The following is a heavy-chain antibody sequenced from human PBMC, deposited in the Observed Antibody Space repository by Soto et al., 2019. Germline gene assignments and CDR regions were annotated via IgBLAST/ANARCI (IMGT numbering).Heavy chain of an antibody. CDR1: SGSISSSNW. CDR2: IYHSGST. D-gene: IGHD2-15*01. CDR3: ARVYCSGGSCYTRYYYYMDV. V-gene: IGHV4-4*02. Sequence: QVQLQESGPGLVKPSGTLSLTCAVSSGSISSSNWWSWVRQPPGKGLEWIGEIYHSGSTNYNPSLKSRVTISVDKSKNQFSLKLSSVTAADTAVYYCARVYCSGGSCYTRYYYYMDVWGKGTTVNVSS. J-gene: IGHJ6*03.